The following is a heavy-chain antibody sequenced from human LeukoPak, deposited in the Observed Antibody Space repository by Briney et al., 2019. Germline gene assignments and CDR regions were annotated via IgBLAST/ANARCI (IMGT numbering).Heavy chain of an antibody. V-gene: IGHV1-2*07. CDR1: GGTFSSYA. Sequence: GSSVKVSCKASGGTFSSYAISWVRQAPGQGLEWMGWTDPISGGANYAHKFQGRVTMTRDTSISTAYMELSRLTSDDTAVYYCARDFCYNGICYNSLDYWSQGTLVTVSS. CDR2: TDPISGGA. J-gene: IGHJ4*02. D-gene: IGHD2-8*01. CDR3: ARDFCYNGICYNSLDY.